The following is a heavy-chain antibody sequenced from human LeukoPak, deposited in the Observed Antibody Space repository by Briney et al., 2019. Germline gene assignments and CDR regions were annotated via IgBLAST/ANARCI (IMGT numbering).Heavy chain of an antibody. CDR2: ISAYNGDT. Sequence: ASVKVSCKASGYTFTRYYIHWVRQAPGQGLEWMGWISAYNGDTNYAQNLQGRVTMTTDTSTSTAYMELRSLRSDDTAVYYCARAGRVGWFGDFDYWGQGTLVTVSS. V-gene: IGHV1-18*04. CDR1: GYTFTRYY. D-gene: IGHD3-10*01. J-gene: IGHJ4*02. CDR3: ARAGRVGWFGDFDY.